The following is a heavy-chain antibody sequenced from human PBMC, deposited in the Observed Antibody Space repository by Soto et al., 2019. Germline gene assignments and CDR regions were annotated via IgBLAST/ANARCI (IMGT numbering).Heavy chain of an antibody. D-gene: IGHD1-7*01. Sequence: EVQLVESGGGLVQPGGSLRLSCAASGFTFSSYWMHWVRQAPGKGLVWVSRINSDGSSTSYADSVKGRFTISRDNAKNTLYLQMNSLSAEDTAVYYCARVISGTTAFDIWGQGPMVTVSS. CDR3: ARVISGTTAFDI. J-gene: IGHJ3*02. CDR1: GFTFSSYW. CDR2: INSDGSST. V-gene: IGHV3-74*01.